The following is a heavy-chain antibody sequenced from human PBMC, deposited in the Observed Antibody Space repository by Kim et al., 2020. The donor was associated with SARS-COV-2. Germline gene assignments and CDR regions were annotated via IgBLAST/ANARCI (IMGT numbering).Heavy chain of an antibody. CDR1: GYTFTSYD. CDR2: MNPNSGNT. D-gene: IGHD3-9*01. Sequence: ASVKVSCKASGYTFTSYDINWVRQATGQGLEWMGWMNPNSGNTGYAQKFQGRVTMTRNTPISTAYMELSSLRSEDTAVYYCARAPKMRYDILTGTHVDYYYMDVWGKGTTVTVSS. V-gene: IGHV1-8*01. J-gene: IGHJ6*03. CDR3: ARAPKMRYDILTGTHVDYYYMDV.